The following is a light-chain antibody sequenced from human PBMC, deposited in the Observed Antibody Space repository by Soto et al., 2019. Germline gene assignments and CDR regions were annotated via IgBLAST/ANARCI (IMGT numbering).Light chain of an antibody. CDR2: GAS. Sequence: EIVLTQSPGTLSLSPGERATLSCRASQSVTSSFLAWYQQRPGQAPRLLIYGASSRATGIPDRFSGSGSGTDFTLTISRLEPPDFAVYYCQQYRGSPLITFGQGTKLEIK. J-gene: IGKJ2*01. V-gene: IGKV3-20*01. CDR3: QQYRGSPLIT. CDR1: QSVTSSF.